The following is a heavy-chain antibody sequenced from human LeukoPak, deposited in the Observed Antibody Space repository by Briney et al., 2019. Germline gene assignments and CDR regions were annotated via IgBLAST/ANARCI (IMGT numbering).Heavy chain of an antibody. D-gene: IGHD3-10*01. J-gene: IGHJ5*02. CDR1: GDSISSGAYS. Sequence: SETPSLTCVVSGDSISSGAYSWSWLRQPPGKGLEGIGYIFHTGSTFYNPSLKSRVTSSVDNSRNQFSLRLTSVTAADTAVYYCARELWFANAPGSWLDPWGQGALVTVSS. V-gene: IGHV4-30-2*01. CDR2: IFHTGST. CDR3: ARELWFANAPGSWLDP.